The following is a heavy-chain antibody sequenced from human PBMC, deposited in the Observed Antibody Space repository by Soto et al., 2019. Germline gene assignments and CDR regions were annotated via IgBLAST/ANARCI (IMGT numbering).Heavy chain of an antibody. CDR1: GFTFSDYY. Sequence: GGSLRLSCAASGFTFSDYYMSWIRQAPGKGLEWVSYISSSGSTIYYADSVKGQFTISRDNAKNSLYLQMNSLRAEDTAEYYCARSTTVTTAFDIWGQGTMVTVSS. CDR3: ARSTTVTTAFDI. D-gene: IGHD4-17*01. V-gene: IGHV3-11*01. J-gene: IGHJ3*02. CDR2: ISSSGSTI.